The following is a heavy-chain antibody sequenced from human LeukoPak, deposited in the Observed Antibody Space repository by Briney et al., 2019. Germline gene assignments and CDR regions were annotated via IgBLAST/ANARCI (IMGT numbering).Heavy chain of an antibody. J-gene: IGHJ4*02. CDR2: ISGSGGST. D-gene: IGHD6-6*01. CDR3: ARYVAARQLDY. Sequence: GGSLRLSCAASGFTFSSYGMSWVRQAPGKGLEWVSAISGSGGSTYYADSVKGRFTISRDNSKNTLYLQMNSLRAEDTAVYYCARYVAARQLDYWGQGTLVTVSS. V-gene: IGHV3-23*01. CDR1: GFTFSSYG.